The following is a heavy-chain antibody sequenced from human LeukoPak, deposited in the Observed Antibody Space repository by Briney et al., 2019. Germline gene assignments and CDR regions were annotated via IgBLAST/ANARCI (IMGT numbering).Heavy chain of an antibody. CDR3: TKRVRYGGTWDHFAD. Sequence: GGSLTRYGAASGFTFDNYRMSWVRQAPGKGLEWVSTVNADGGNTYYADSVKGRFTISRDNSKSTLILQMNSLRVEDTALYYCTKRVRYGGTWDHFADWGQGTLVTVSS. D-gene: IGHD6-13*01. V-gene: IGHV3-23*01. J-gene: IGHJ4*02. CDR1: GFTFDNYR. CDR2: VNADGGNT.